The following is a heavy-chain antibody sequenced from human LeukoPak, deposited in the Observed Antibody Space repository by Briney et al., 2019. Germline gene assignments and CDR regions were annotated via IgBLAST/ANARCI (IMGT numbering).Heavy chain of an antibody. CDR1: GGTFSSYA. V-gene: IGHV1-2*02. CDR2: INPTSGGT. CDR3: ARDRHSIYSSGWFQIDN. Sequence: ASVKVSCKASGGTFSSYAINWVRQAPGQGLEWMGWINPTSGGTNYAQKFQGRVTLTRDTSISTAHLEMRRLRSDDTAVYYCARDRHSIYSSGWFQIDNWGQGTLVTVSS. J-gene: IGHJ4*02. D-gene: IGHD6-19*01.